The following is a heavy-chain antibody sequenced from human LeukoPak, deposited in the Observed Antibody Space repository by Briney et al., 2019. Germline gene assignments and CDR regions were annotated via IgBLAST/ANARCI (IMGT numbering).Heavy chain of an antibody. D-gene: IGHD3-22*01. CDR2: ISSSSSYI. V-gene: IGHV3-21*01. CDR1: GFTFNLYS. CDR3: ARDRIVVAQDAFDI. J-gene: IGHJ3*02. Sequence: GGSLRLSCVVSGFTFNLYSIAWVRQAPGKGLEWVSSISSSSSYIYYADSVKGRFTISRDNAKNSLYLQMNSLRAEDTAVYYCARDRIVVAQDAFDIWGQGTMVTVSS.